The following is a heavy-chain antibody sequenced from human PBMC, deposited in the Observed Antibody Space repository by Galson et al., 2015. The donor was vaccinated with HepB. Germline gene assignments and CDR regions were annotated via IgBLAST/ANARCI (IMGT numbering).Heavy chain of an antibody. D-gene: IGHD3-22*01. CDR1: GGTFSSYT. Sequence: SVKVSCKASGGTFSSYTISWVRQAPGQGLEWMGRIIPILGIANYAQKFQGRVTITADKSTSTAYMELSSLRSEDTAVYYCASLNYYDSSGYKNWGQGTLVTVSS. J-gene: IGHJ4*02. CDR2: IIPILGIA. CDR3: ASLNYYDSSGYKN. V-gene: IGHV1-69*02.